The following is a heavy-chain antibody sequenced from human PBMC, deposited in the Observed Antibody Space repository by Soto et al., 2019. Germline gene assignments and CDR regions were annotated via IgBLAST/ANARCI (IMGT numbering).Heavy chain of an antibody. CDR3: AKGTKYCSSGVCSVFDY. J-gene: IGHJ4*02. CDR1: GFSFDEYA. CDR2: INWNSGNI. D-gene: IGHD2-8*01. V-gene: IGHV3-9*01. Sequence: EVQVAESGGGSVQPGRSLRLSCEASGFSFDEYAMHWVRQVPGKGLEWVSSINWNSGNIGYADSERGRFTISRDNAKNSLYLQMNSLRPEDTAFYYCAKGTKYCSSGVCSVFDYWGQGTLVTVSS.